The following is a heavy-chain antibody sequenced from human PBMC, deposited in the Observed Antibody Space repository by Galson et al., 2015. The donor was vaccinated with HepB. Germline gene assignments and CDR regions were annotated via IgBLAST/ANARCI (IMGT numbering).Heavy chain of an antibody. CDR1: GFTFSSYA. J-gene: IGHJ4*02. CDR3: AKTHIGSSGRYTY. CDR2: ISGSGGST. Sequence: SLRLSCAASGFTFSSYAMSWVRQAPGKGLEWVSAISGSGGSTYYADSVKGRFTISRDNSKNTLYLQMNSLRAEDTAVYYCAKTHIGSSGRYTYWGQGPLVTVSS. V-gene: IGHV3-23*01. D-gene: IGHD6-19*01.